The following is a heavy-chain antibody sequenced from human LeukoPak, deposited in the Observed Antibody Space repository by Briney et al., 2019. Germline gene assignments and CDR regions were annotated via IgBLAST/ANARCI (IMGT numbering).Heavy chain of an antibody. Sequence: PGRSLRLPCEASGFIFTTYTIHWVRQAPGKGLEWVAIISYDGSNKYYADSVKGRFTISRDDSKNTLCLQMNSLRAEDTAVYYCAKDIQLTYWGQGALVTVSS. J-gene: IGHJ4*02. CDR2: ISYDGSNK. D-gene: IGHD2-15*01. V-gene: IGHV3-30*04. CDR1: GFIFTTYT. CDR3: AKDIQLTY.